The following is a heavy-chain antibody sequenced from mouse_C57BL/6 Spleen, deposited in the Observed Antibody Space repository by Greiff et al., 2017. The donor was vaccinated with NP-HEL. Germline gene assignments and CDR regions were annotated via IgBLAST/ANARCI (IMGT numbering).Heavy chain of an antibody. CDR2: INPNNGGT. CDR1: GYTFTDYY. Sequence: EVQLQQSGPELVKPGASVKISCKASGYTFTDYYMNWVKQSHGKSLEWIGDINPNNGGTSYNQKFKGKATLTVDKSSSTAYMELRSLTSEDSAVYYCARLDPNWYFDVWGTGTTVTVSS. V-gene: IGHV1-26*01. J-gene: IGHJ1*03. CDR3: ARLDPNWYFDV.